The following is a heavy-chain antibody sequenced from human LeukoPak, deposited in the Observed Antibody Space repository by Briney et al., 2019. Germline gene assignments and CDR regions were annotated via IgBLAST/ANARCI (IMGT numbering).Heavy chain of an antibody. CDR2: ISAYSGNT. V-gene: IGHV1-18*01. CDR3: APHRPSGGFDY. CDR1: GYTFTSYS. J-gene: IGHJ4*02. D-gene: IGHD3-10*01. Sequence: APVKVSCKASGYTFTSYSISWVRQAPGQGLEWMGWISAYSGNTNYAQKVQGRVTMTTDTSASTACMGLRSLRSDDTAVYYCAPHRPSGGFDYWGQGTLVTVSS.